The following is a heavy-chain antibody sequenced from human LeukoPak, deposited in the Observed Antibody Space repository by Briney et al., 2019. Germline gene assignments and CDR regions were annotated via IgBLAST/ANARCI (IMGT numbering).Heavy chain of an antibody. Sequence: ASVKVSCKASGYTFTGYYMHWVRQAPGQGLEWMGWINPNSGGTNYAHKFQGRVTMTRDTSISTAYMELSRLRSDDTAVYYCARDKRWGSGVGYWGQGTLVTVSS. CDR1: GYTFTGYY. CDR2: INPNSGGT. D-gene: IGHD3-3*01. CDR3: ARDKRWGSGVGY. J-gene: IGHJ4*02. V-gene: IGHV1-2*02.